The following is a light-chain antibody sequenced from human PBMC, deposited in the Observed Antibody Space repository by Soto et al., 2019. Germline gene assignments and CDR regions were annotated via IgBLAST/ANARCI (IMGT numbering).Light chain of an antibody. CDR1: QSVSSSY. V-gene: IGKV3-20*01. J-gene: IGKJ3*01. Sequence: EIVLTQSPGTLSLSPGERATLSCRASQSVSSSYFAWYQQKPGQAPRLLIYGASSRAAGIPDRFSGSGSGTDFTLTISRLEPEDFGLYYCQQYGSSPPFTFGPGTKVEI. CDR2: GAS. CDR3: QQYGSSPPFT.